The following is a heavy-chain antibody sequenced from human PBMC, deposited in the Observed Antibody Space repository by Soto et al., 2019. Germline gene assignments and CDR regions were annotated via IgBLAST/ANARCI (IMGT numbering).Heavy chain of an antibody. CDR2: IYWDDDR. D-gene: IGHD3-9*01. J-gene: IGHJ4*02. Sequence: QVTLKEAGPTLLKPTQTLTLTCTFSGFSLSTSGMGVGWIRQPPGKALEWLALIYWDDDRRHSPSLKSRLTITKDTTKNKLVLTMTNMDPVDTATYYCARRYYDTLTGLPYYFAYWGQGTLVTVSS. CDR3: ARRYYDTLTGLPYYFAY. CDR1: GFSLSTSGMG. V-gene: IGHV2-5*02.